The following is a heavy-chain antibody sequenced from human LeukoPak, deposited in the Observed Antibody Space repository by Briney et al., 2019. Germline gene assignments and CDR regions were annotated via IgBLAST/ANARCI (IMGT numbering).Heavy chain of an antibody. CDR2: ISYDGSNK. CDR1: GFTFSSYG. D-gene: IGHD4-17*01. V-gene: IGHV3-30*18. J-gene: IGHJ6*02. CDR3: AKVGTGTTVTRYYYYYGTDV. Sequence: PGGSLRLSCAASGFTFSSYGMHWVRQAPGKGLEWVAVISYDGSNKYYADSVKGRFTISRDNSKNTLYLQMNSLRAEDTAVYYCAKVGTGTTVTRYYYYYGTDVWGQGTTVTVSS.